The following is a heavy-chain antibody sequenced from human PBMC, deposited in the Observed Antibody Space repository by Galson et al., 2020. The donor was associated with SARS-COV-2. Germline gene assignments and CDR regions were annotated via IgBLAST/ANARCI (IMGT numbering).Heavy chain of an antibody. CDR3: ARDLGDYVWGSSGFDY. CDR1: GGSISSYY. J-gene: IGHJ4*02. CDR2: IYYSGST. V-gene: IGHV4-59*13. Sequence: SETLSLTCTVSGGSISSYYWSWIRQPPGKGLEWIGYIYYSGSTNYNPSLKSRVTISVDTSKNQFSQKLSSVTAADTAVYYCARDLGDYVWGSSGFDYWGQGTLVTVSS. D-gene: IGHD3-16*01.